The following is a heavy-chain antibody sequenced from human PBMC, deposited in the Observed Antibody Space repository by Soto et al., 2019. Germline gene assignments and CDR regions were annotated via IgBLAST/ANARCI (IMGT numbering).Heavy chain of an antibody. CDR2: GGGSGGST. D-gene: IGHD4-4*01. V-gene: IGHV3-23*01. CDR1: GFTFTNYA. CDR3: AKDRDDYRNYVFDY. J-gene: IGHJ4*02. Sequence: EVQLLESGGGLVQPGGSLRLSCAASGFTFTNYAMTWVRQAPGKGLEWVSISGGGGSGGSTNYADSVKGRFTISRDNSKNTLYLQMNSLRVEDTAVYYCAKDRDDYRNYVFDYWGQGTLVTVSS.